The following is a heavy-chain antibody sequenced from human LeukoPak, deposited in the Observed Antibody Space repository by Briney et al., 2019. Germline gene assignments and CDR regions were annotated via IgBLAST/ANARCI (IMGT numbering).Heavy chain of an antibody. CDR2: FDPEDGES. Sequence: GASVKVSCKVSGDTLTELSMHWVRQAPGKGLEWMGGFDPEDGESIYAQKFQGRVTMTEDTSTDTAYMELSSLRSEDTAVYYCATDRRYNNNRQNDYWGQGTLVTVSS. V-gene: IGHV1-24*01. CDR1: GDTLTELS. J-gene: IGHJ4*02. D-gene: IGHD1-1*01. CDR3: ATDRRYNNNRQNDY.